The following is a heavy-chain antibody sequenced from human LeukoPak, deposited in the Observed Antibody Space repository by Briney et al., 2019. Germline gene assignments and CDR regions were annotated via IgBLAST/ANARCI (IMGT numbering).Heavy chain of an antibody. V-gene: IGHV4-38-2*02. J-gene: IGHJ4*02. CDR1: GYSISSTYY. CDR2: VHHSRST. D-gene: IGHD1-1*01. CDR3: ATCVRGTTDFDY. Sequence: KPSETLSLTCTVSGYSISSTYYWGWIRQPPGKGLEWIGSVHHSRSTYYNPSLKSRVTISVDTSKSQFSMNLRSVTAADTAVYYCATCVRGTTDFDYWGQGTLVTVSS.